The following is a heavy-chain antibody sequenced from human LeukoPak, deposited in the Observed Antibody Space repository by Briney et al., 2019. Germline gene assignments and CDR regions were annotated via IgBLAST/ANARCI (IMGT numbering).Heavy chain of an antibody. Sequence: ASVKVSCKTSGYTFSTHWMHWVRQAPGQGLEWMGIINPNGGFTSYAQKFQGRVTVTRDMSTSTVYMELSDLKSEDTAVYYCARDQSGEWDLLSGWWFDPWGQGTLVTVSS. CDR1: GYTFSTHW. D-gene: IGHD1-26*01. J-gene: IGHJ5*02. V-gene: IGHV1-46*01. CDR3: ARDQSGEWDLLSGWWFDP. CDR2: INPNGGFT.